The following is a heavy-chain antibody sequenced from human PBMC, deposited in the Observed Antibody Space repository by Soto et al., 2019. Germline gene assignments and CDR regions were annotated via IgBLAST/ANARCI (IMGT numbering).Heavy chain of an antibody. J-gene: IGHJ6*02. CDR2: ISAYNGNT. Sequence: ASVKVSCKASGYTFTIYGISRVRQARGQGLEWMGWISAYNGNTNYAQKLQGRVTMTTDTSTSTAYMELRSLRSDDTAVYYCARAVLRFLEWSPSYGMDVWGQGTTVTVSS. CDR3: ARAVLRFLEWSPSYGMDV. D-gene: IGHD3-3*01. CDR1: GYTFTIYG. V-gene: IGHV1-18*01.